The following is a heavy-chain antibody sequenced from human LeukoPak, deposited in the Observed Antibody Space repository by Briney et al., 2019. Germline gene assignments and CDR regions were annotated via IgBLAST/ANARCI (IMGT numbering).Heavy chain of an antibody. Sequence: ASVKVSCKASGYTFSSYDTTWVRQAPGQGLEWMGWINTYNSNTIYAQKFQGRVSMTVDTSTSTAYMDLRSLRSDDTAVYYCARDRCSSTSCYLLAPLGSSPDAFDIWGQGTMVTVSS. CDR2: INTYNSNT. J-gene: IGHJ3*02. D-gene: IGHD2-2*01. CDR3: ARDRCSSTSCYLLAPLGSSPDAFDI. V-gene: IGHV1-18*01. CDR1: GYTFSSYD.